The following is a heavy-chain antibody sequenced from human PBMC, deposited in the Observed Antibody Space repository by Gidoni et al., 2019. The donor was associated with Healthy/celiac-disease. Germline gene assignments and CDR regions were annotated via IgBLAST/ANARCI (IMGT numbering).Heavy chain of an antibody. D-gene: IGHD3-22*01. V-gene: IGHV3-23*01. CDR2: ISGSGGST. CDR1: GFPFSSYA. CDR3: AKSHGITMIVVVPGFDP. Sequence: EVQLLESGGGLVQPGGSLRLSCAASGFPFSSYAVGWVRPAPGRGLEGVSAISGSGGSTYYADSAKGRFTISRDNSKNTLYLQMNSLRAEDTAVYYCAKSHGITMIVVVPGFDPWGQGTLVTVSS. J-gene: IGHJ5*02.